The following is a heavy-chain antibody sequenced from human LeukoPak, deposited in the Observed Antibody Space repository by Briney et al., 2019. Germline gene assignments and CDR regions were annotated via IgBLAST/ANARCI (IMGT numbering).Heavy chain of an antibody. CDR1: GGSISSSNW. Sequence: SGTLSLTCAVSGGSISSSNWWSWVRQPPGKGLEWIGEIYHSGSTNYNPSLKSRVTISVDKSKNQFFLNLSSVTAADTAVYYCARLPPYYYDSPRFGFDYWGQGTLVTVSS. CDR3: ARLPPYYYDSPRFGFDY. CDR2: IYHSGST. V-gene: IGHV4-4*02. J-gene: IGHJ4*02. D-gene: IGHD3-22*01.